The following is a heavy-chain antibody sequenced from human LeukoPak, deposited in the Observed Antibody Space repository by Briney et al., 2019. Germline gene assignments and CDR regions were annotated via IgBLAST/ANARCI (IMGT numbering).Heavy chain of an antibody. J-gene: IGHJ4*02. CDR3: AKDRGYSHGFDY. D-gene: IGHD5-18*01. CDR2: ISYDGRNK. V-gene: IGHV3-30*18. Sequence: GRSLGLSCAASGFTFSSYGMHWVRQAPGKGLEWVAAISYDGRNKEYVDSVKGRFTISRDNSKNTLYLQMNSLRAEDTAVYNCAKDRGYSHGFDYWGQGTLVTVSS. CDR1: GFTFSSYG.